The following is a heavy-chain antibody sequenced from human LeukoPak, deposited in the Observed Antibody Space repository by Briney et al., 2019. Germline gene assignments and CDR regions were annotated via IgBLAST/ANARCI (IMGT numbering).Heavy chain of an antibody. CDR3: ARRPAFDI. Sequence: PSETLSLTCAVYGGSFSGYYWSWIRQPPGKGLEWIGEINHSGSTNYNPSLKSRVTISVDTSKNQFSLKLSSVTAADTAVYYCARRPAFDIWGQGTMVTVSS. CDR1: GGSFSGYY. J-gene: IGHJ3*02. CDR2: INHSGST. V-gene: IGHV4-34*01.